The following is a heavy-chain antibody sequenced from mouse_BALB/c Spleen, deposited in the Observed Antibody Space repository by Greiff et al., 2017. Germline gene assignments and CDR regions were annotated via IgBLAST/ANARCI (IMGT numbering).Heavy chain of an antibody. J-gene: IGHJ4*01. CDR3: ARGPDLYAMDY. V-gene: IGHV2-2*02. Sequence: VKLQESGPGLVQPSQSLSITCTVSGFSLTSYGVHWVRQSPGKGLEWLGVIWSGGSTDYNAAFISRLSISKDNSKSQVFFKMNSLQANDTAIYYCARGPDLYAMDYWGQGTSVTVSS. CDR2: IWSGGST. CDR1: GFSLTSYG.